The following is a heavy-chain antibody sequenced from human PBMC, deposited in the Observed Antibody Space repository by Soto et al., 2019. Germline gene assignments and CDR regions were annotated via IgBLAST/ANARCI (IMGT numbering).Heavy chain of an antibody. D-gene: IGHD3-10*01. CDR2: IYPGDSDA. CDR3: ARNRLRQYYYGMDV. V-gene: IGHV5-51*01. J-gene: IGHJ6*02. CDR1: GYSFANYW. Sequence: GESLKISCHGSGYSFANYWIAWVRQMPGKGLEWVGVIYPGDSDARYSPSFRGQVTISADKSISHVYLQWSSLKASDTAMYYCARNRLRQYYYGMDVWGQGTTVTVSS.